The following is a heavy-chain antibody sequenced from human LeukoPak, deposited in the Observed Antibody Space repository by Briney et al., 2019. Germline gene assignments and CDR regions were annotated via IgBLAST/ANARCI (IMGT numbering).Heavy chain of an antibody. J-gene: IGHJ3*02. CDR1: GGSISSYY. V-gene: IGHV4-59*01. CDR3: ASLTYYDFWSGYSRGAFDI. D-gene: IGHD3-3*01. CDR2: IYYSGST. Sequence: PSETLSLTCTVSGGSISSYYWSWIRQPPGKGLEWIGYIYYSGSTNYNPSLKSRVTISVDTSKNQFSLKLSSVTAADTAVYYCASLTYYDFWSGYSRGAFDIWGQGTMVTVSS.